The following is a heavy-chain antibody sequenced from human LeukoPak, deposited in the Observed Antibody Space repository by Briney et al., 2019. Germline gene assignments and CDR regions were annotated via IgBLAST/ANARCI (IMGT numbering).Heavy chain of an antibody. CDR2: IYYSGST. D-gene: IGHD5-12*01. CDR1: GGSISSYY. V-gene: IGHV4-59*08. Sequence: SETLSLTCTVSGGSISSYYWSWIRQPPGKGLEWIGYIYYSGSTNYNPSLKSRVTISVDTSKNQFSLKLSSVTAADTAVYYCASPNLYSGYDYYFDYWGQGTLVTVSS. CDR3: ASPNLYSGYDYYFDY. J-gene: IGHJ4*02.